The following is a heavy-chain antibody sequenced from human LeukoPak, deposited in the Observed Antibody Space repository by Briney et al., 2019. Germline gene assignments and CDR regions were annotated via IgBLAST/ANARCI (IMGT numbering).Heavy chain of an antibody. CDR3: TRVSRGGGSGSYYNRPYYIDY. CDR1: GFTFDDYG. V-gene: IGHV3-20*04. CDR2: INWNGGST. Sequence: GGSLRLSCAASGFTFDDYGMTWVRQAPGKGLEWVSGINWNGGSTVYADSVKGRFTISRDNAKNSLYLQMNSLRAEDTALYFCTRVSRGGGSGSYYNRPYYIDYWGQGTLVTVSS. J-gene: IGHJ4*02. D-gene: IGHD3-10*01.